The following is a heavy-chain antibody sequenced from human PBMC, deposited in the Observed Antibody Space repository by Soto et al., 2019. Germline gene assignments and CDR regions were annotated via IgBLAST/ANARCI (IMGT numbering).Heavy chain of an antibody. V-gene: IGHV3-23*01. Sequence: GSLRLSCAASGFTFSSYAMSWVRQAPGKGLEWVSAISGSGGSTYYADSVKGRFTISRDNSKNTLYLQMNSLRAEDTAVYYCAKDPYFPPRIMITSGGAIGRFEYWGEGTVVTITS. CDR3: AKDPYFPPRIMITSGGAIGRFEY. CDR2: ISGSGGST. D-gene: IGHD3-16*02. J-gene: IGHJ4*02. CDR1: GFTFSSYA.